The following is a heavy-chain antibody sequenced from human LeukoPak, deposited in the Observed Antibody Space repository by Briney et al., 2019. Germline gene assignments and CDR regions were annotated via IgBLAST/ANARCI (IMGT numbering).Heavy chain of an antibody. CDR3: AGVRCSGGSCPDYYYYYMYV. CDR1: DDSISSGFY. CDR2: IHYGGST. Sequence: SETLSLTCTVSDDSISSGFYWAWSPQPPGKGLEWVGSIHYGGSTYYNPSLQSRVTISIDTSTNQFSLKLSFVPAPDPAVYYCAGVRCSGGSCPDYYYYYMYVWGKGTTVSVS. D-gene: IGHD2-15*01. J-gene: IGHJ6*03. V-gene: IGHV4-38-2*02.